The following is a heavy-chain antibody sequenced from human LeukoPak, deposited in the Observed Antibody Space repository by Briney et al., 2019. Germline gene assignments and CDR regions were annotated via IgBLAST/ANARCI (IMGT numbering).Heavy chain of an antibody. CDR3: ARGRDYVWGGYRTYYFDY. D-gene: IGHD3-16*02. CDR2: INYNGST. CDR1: GGSIGTYY. Sequence: PSETLSLTCTVSGGSIGTYYWSWIRQPPGKGLEWIGYINYNGSTNFNPSLKSRVTISVDTSKNQFSLKLSSVTAADTALYYCARGRDYVWGGYRTYYFDYWGQGTLVTVSS. J-gene: IGHJ4*02. V-gene: IGHV4-59*01.